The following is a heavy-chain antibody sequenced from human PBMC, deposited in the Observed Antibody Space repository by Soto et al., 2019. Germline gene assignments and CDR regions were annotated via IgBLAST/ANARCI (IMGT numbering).Heavy chain of an antibody. D-gene: IGHD6-13*01. J-gene: IGHJ5*02. Sequence: QVQLVESGGGVVQPGRSLRLSCAASGFTFSSYAMHWVRQAPGKGLEWVAVISYDGSNKYYADSVKGRFTISRDNSKNTLYLQMNSLRAEETAVYYCASGYVAAAEFDPWGQGTLVTVSS. V-gene: IGHV3-30-3*01. CDR3: ASGYVAAAEFDP. CDR1: GFTFSSYA. CDR2: ISYDGSNK.